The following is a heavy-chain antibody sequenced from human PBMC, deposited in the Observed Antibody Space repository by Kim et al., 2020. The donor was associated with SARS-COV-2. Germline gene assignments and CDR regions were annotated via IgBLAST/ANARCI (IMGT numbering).Heavy chain of an antibody. J-gene: IGHJ6*03. Sequence: SETLSLTCTVSGGSISSYYWSWIRQPPGKGLEWIGYIYYSGSTNYNPSLKSRVTISVDTSKNQFSLKLSSVTAADTAVYYCARLPSSGSYYNPYYYYYMDVWGKGTTVTVSS. CDR2: IYYSGST. CDR3: ARLPSSGSYYNPYYYYYMDV. D-gene: IGHD3-10*01. V-gene: IGHV4-59*08. CDR1: GGSISSYY.